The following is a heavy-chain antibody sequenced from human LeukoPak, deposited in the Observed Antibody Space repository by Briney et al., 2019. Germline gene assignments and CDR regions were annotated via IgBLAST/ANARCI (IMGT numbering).Heavy chain of an antibody. CDR2: IYSGGST. V-gene: IGHV3-66*01. CDR1: GFTVSSNY. CDR3: ATALGGFGELIFDY. D-gene: IGHD3-10*01. J-gene: IGHJ4*02. Sequence: GGSLRLSCAASGFTVSSNYMSWVRQAPGKGLEWVSVIYSGGSTYYADSVKGRFTISRDNSKNTLYLQMNSLRAEDTAVYYCATALGGFGELIFDYWGQGTLVTVSS.